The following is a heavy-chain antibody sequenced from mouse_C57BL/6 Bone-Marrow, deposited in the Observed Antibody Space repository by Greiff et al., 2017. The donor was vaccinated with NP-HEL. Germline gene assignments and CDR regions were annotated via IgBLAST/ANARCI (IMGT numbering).Heavy chain of an antibody. D-gene: IGHD4-1*02. CDR3: ARVNWGSRYWYFDV. J-gene: IGHJ1*03. CDR1: GFTFSSYA. V-gene: IGHV5-4*03. CDR2: ISDGGSYT. Sequence: EVKLVESGGGLVKPGGSLKLSCAASGFTFSSYAMSWVRQTPEKRLEWVATISDGGSYTYYPDTVKGRFTISRDNAKNNLYLQMSHLKSEDTAMDYCARVNWGSRYWYFDVWGTGTTVTVSA.